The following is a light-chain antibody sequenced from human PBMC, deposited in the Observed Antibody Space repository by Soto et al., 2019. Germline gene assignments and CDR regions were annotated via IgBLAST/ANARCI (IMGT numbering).Light chain of an antibody. J-gene: IGKJ1*01. V-gene: IGKV3-20*01. CDR3: QQYGNSRT. CDR2: GAS. CDR1: QSVSGSY. Sequence: EIVLTQSPGTLSLSPGERATLSCRVSQSVSGSYLAWYQQKPGQAPRLLIFGASSRATGIPDRFSGSGSGTDFTLTISRLEPEDFAIYYCQQYGNSRTFGQGTKVDIK.